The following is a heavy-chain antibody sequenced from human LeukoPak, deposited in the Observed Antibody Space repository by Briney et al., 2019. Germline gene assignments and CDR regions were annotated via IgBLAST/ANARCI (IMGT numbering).Heavy chain of an antibody. D-gene: IGHD4-11*01. V-gene: IGHV4-59*01. CDR1: GDSISSSY. CDR3: AQGSSNWANFDY. Sequence: SETLSLTCSVSGDSISSSYWSWIRQPPGKGLEWIGFIYYTGSTKYNPSLKSRVTISVDTSKNQFSLKLSSVTAADTAVYYCAQGSSNWANFDYWGQGTLVTVSS. J-gene: IGHJ4*02. CDR2: IYYTGST.